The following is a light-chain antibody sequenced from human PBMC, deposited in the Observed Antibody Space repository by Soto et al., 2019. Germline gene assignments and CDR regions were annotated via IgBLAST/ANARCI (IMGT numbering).Light chain of an antibody. V-gene: IGKV3-15*01. CDR1: QSVSSN. J-gene: IGKJ4*01. CDR3: QHYNNWPLT. CDR2: ATS. Sequence: EIVMTQSPATLSVSPGERASLSCRASQSVSSNLAWYQQKPGQAPRLLIYATSTRATGIPARFSGSGSGTEFTLTIHSLQSEDFAVYYCQHYNNWPLTFGGGTKVEIK.